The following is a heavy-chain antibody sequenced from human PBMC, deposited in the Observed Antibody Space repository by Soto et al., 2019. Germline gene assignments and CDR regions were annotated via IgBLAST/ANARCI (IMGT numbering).Heavy chain of an antibody. CDR3: ARYSGKYPSPIDY. Sequence: QVQLVESGGGVVQPGRSLRLSCAASGFTFSHYGIHWVRQAPGKGLEWLAVISYDGSNKHYADSVKGRCTVSRDNSKNTLYLQMNSPRAEATPVYFCARYSGKYPSPIDYWGQGTRVTVSS. J-gene: IGHJ4*02. CDR1: GFTFSHYG. V-gene: IGHV3-30*03. CDR2: ISYDGSNK. D-gene: IGHD1-26*01.